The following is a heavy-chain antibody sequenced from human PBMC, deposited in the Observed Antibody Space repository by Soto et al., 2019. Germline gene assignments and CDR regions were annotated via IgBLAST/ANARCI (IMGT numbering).Heavy chain of an antibody. CDR1: GYTLSHYA. D-gene: IGHD1-26*01. V-gene: IGHV1-3*01. CDR2: INSGNGVK. J-gene: IGHJ4*02. CDR3: ASSHGIVGAMWRYFEY. Sequence: ASVKVSCKASGYTLSHYALHWVRQAPGQSLEWMGWINSGNGVKQYSQKFQGRLTFSRDTSANTAYMELSSLRPEDTAVYYCASSHGIVGAMWRYFEYWGQGTLVTVSS.